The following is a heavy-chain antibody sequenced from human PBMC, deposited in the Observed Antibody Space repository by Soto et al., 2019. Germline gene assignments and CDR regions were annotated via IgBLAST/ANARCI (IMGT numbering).Heavy chain of an antibody. CDR2: IIPIFGTA. V-gene: IGHV1-69*13. CDR1: GGTFSSYA. Sequence: ASVKVSCKASGGTFSSYAISWVRQAPGQGLEWMGGIIPIFGTANYAQKFQGRVTITADESTSTAYMELSSLRSEDTAVYYCARVLVDRVYYYGMDVWGQGTTVTVSS. J-gene: IGHJ6*02. CDR3: ARVLVDRVYYYGMDV. D-gene: IGHD2-15*01.